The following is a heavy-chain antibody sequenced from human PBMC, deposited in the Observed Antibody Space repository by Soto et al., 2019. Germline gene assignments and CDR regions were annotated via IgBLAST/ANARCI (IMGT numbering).Heavy chain of an antibody. CDR3: ARGIAAAGVYGVDV. CDR1: GSTFSSYS. V-gene: IGHV3-21*01. J-gene: IGHJ6*02. Sequence: GGSLRLSCAASGSTFSSYSMYWVRQAPGKGLEWVSSIISSSSYIYYADSVKGRFTISRDNAKNSLYQQMNNLRSAAAAVYYCARGIAAAGVYGVDVWGQGTTVTVSS. D-gene: IGHD6-13*01. CDR2: IISSSSYI.